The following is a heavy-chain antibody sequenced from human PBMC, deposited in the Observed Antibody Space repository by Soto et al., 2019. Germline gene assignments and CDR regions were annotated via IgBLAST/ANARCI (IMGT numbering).Heavy chain of an antibody. CDR1: GFTFSSYG. V-gene: IGHV3-33*01. Sequence: QVQLVESGGGVVQPGRSLRLSCAASGFTFSSYGMHWVRQAPGKGLEWVAVIWYDGSNKYYADSVKGRFTISRDNSKNTLYLQMNSLRAEDTAVYYCARDPPIAAACTTWGQGTLVTVSS. D-gene: IGHD6-13*01. CDR3: ARDPPIAAACTT. J-gene: IGHJ5*02. CDR2: IWYDGSNK.